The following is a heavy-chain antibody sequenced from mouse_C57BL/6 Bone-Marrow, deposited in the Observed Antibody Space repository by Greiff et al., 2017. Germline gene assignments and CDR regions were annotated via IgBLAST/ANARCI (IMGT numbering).Heavy chain of an antibody. J-gene: IGHJ3*01. V-gene: IGHV1-82*01. Sequence: FQLQQSGPELVKPGASAKISCKASGYAFSSSWMNWVKQRPGKGLEWIGRIYPGDGDTNYNGKFKGKATLTADKSSSTAYMQLSSLTSEDSAVYFCARWPWYFPACWGRRALVTVSA. CDR3: ARWPWYFPAC. CDR1: GYAFSSSW. CDR2: IYPGDGDT. D-gene: IGHD2-1*01.